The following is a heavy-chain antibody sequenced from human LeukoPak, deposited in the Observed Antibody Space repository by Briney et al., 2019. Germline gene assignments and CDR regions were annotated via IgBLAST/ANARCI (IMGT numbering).Heavy chain of an antibody. V-gene: IGHV4-61*02. CDR3: ARGPGSATKEAFDI. CDR1: SGSISSPPYH. Sequence: SQTLSLTCTVSSGSISSPPYHWSWIRQPAGKEVEWIGCIYSSGIFDYNPSLKSRVTLSIDTSKNSFSLRLSSVTATDTAVYYCARGPGSATKEAFDIWGQGTMVTVSS. J-gene: IGHJ3*02. D-gene: IGHD2-8*01. CDR2: IYSSGIF.